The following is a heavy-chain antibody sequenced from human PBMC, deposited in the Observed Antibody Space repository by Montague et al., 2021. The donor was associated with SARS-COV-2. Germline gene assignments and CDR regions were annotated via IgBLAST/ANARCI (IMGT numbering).Heavy chain of an antibody. D-gene: IGHD3/OR15-3a*01. J-gene: IGHJ4*02. CDR3: ARSPRGSGTGWLGY. CDR1: GFTSGDYQ. CDR2: INQDETAK. Sequence: SLRLSCAASGFTSGDYQMTWVRQAPGKGLQWVAHINQDETAKTYVDSVKGRFTISRDNAKNSLILQMNSLKDEDTAVYYCARSPRGSGTGWLGYWGQGTLVTVSS. V-gene: IGHV3-7*01.